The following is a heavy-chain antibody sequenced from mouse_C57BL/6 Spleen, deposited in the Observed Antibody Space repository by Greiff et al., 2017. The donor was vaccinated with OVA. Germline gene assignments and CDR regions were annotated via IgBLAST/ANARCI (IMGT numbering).Heavy chain of an antibody. CDR1: GYTFTSYW. Sequence: QVQLQQPGAELVKPGASVKMSSKASGYTFTSYWITWVKQKPGQGLEWIGDIYPGSGSTNYNEKFKSKATLTVDTSSSTAYMQLSSLTSEDSAVYYCARSYYGSSVFAYWGQGTLVTVSA. CDR2: IYPGSGST. D-gene: IGHD1-1*01. V-gene: IGHV1-55*01. J-gene: IGHJ3*01. CDR3: ARSYYGSSVFAY.